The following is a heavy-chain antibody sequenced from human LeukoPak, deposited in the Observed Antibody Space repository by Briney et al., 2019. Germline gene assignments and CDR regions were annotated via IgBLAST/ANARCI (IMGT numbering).Heavy chain of an antibody. CDR1: GFTFSSYW. CDR3: ARDRGGYSAAGQPFDV. CDR2: IKQDGSEK. J-gene: IGHJ3*01. D-gene: IGHD1-26*01. V-gene: IGHV3-7*01. Sequence: GGSLRLSCAASGFTFSSYWMNWVRQAPGKGLEWVANIKQDGSEKYYVDSVKGRFTISRDNAKNSLYLQMNSLRAEDTAVYYCARDRGGYSAAGQPFDVWGQGTMVTVSS.